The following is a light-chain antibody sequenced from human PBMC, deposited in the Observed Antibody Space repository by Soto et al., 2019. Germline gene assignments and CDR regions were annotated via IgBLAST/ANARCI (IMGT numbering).Light chain of an antibody. CDR3: QQRSNGT. J-gene: IGKJ1*01. CDR1: QSVSSSY. CDR2: GAS. Sequence: EIVMTQSPATLSVSPGERATLSCRASQSVSSSYLAWYQQKPGQAPRLLIYGASSRATGIPARFSGSGSGTDFTLTISSLEPEDFAVYYCQQRSNGTFSQGTKVDIK. V-gene: IGKV3D-20*02.